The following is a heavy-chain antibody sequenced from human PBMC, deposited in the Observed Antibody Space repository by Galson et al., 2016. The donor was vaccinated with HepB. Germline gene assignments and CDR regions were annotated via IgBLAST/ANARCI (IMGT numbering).Heavy chain of an antibody. CDR1: GDSISSSPNYY. V-gene: IGHV4-39*07. J-gene: IGHJ5*02. Sequence: SETLSLTCTVSGDSISSSPNYYWGWIRQTPGKGLQWIASIYYTGTTYYSPSLKSRVTISVDTSKNQFSLRLSSVTAADTAVYYCAREPSWHNWFVPWGQGTLVTVSS. CDR3: AREPSWHNWFVP. CDR2: IYYTGTT.